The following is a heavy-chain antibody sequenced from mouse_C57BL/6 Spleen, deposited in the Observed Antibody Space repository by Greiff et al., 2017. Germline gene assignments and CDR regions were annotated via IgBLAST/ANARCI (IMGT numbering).Heavy chain of an antibody. CDR2: IDPSDSET. V-gene: IGHV1-52*01. D-gene: IGHD2-5*01. CDR1: GYTFTSYW. CDR3: ARRDSNYDAMDY. Sequence: QVQLQQPGAELVRPGSSVKLSCKASGYTFTSYWMHWVKQRPIQGLEWIGNIDPSDSETHYNQKFKDKATLTVDKSSSTAYMQLSSLTSEDSAVHYCARRDSNYDAMDYWGQGTSVTVSS. J-gene: IGHJ4*01.